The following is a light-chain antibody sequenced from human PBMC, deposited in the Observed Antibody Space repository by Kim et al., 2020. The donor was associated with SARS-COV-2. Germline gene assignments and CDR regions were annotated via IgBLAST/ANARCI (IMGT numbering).Light chain of an antibody. CDR1: QDISNY. CDR2: ASS. V-gene: IGKV1-27*01. J-gene: IGKJ1*01. CDR3: QSYNSVPPLT. Sequence: DIQMTQSPSSLSASVGDRVTISCRASQDISNYLAWYQQRPGRVPKLLMYASSTLQSGVPSRFSGSGSGTDFTLTISSLQSEDVATYYCQSYNSVPPLTFGQGTKVDIK.